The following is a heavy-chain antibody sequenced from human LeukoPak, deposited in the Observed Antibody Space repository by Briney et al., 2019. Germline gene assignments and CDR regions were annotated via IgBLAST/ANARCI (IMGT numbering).Heavy chain of an antibody. Sequence: GGSLRLSCAASGFTFSSYAMSWVRQAPGKGLEWVSAISGSGGSTYYADSVKGRFTISRDNSKNTLYLQMNSLRAEDTAVYYCAKDSWISITTVRGVSDYWGQGTLVTVSS. CDR3: AKDSWISITTVRGVSDY. J-gene: IGHJ4*02. V-gene: IGHV3-23*01. CDR2: ISGSGGST. D-gene: IGHD3-10*01. CDR1: GFTFSSYA.